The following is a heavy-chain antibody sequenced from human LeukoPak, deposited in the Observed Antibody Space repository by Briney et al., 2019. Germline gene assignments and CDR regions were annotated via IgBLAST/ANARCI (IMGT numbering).Heavy chain of an antibody. CDR3: ARANMITFGGVIVLDAFDI. V-gene: IGHV1-18*01. J-gene: IGHJ3*02. Sequence: GASVKVSCKASGYTFTSYGISWVRQAPGQGLEWMGWISAYNGNTNYAQKLQGRVTRTTDTSTSTAYMELRSPRSDDTAVYYCARANMITFGGVIVLDAFDIWGQGTMVTVSS. D-gene: IGHD3-16*02. CDR1: GYTFTSYG. CDR2: ISAYNGNT.